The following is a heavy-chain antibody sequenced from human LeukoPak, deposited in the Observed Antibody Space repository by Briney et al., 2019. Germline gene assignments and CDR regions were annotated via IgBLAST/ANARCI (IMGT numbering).Heavy chain of an antibody. J-gene: IGHJ4*02. V-gene: IGHV3-11*06. CDR2: ISSSGSYI. Sequence: KPGGSLRLSCAASGFTFSDHYMTWIRQAPGKGLEWVSYISSSGSYINYADSVKGRFIISRDNAKNSLYLQMNSLTADDTAVYYCAKRRSSGCFDFWGQGTLGTGFS. CDR3: AKRRSSGCFDF. CDR1: GFTFSDHY. D-gene: IGHD6-19*01.